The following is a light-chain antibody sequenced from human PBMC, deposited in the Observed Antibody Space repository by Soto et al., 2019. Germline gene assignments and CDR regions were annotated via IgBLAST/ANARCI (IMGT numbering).Light chain of an antibody. CDR3: QQSYSMPYT. CDR2: AAS. Sequence: DVQMTQSPSSLSASVGDRVTITCRTSQNIATYLNWYQHKPGRAPNLLIYAASSLQSGVPSRFSGSGSGTDSTLTISSLQPEDFATYYCQQSYSMPYTFGQGTRLEIK. CDR1: QNIATY. V-gene: IGKV1-39*01. J-gene: IGKJ2*01.